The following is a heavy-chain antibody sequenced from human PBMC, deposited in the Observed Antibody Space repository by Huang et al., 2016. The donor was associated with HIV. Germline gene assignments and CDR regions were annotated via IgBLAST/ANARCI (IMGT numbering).Heavy chain of an antibody. V-gene: IGHV4-61*01. J-gene: IGHJ3*02. CDR3: ARVDLLLGKYGDYEENAFDI. CDR1: GGSVSSGSYY. D-gene: IGHD4-17*01. CDR2: IYYSGST. Sequence: QVQLQESGPGLVKPSETLSLTCTVSGGSVSSGSYYWSWIRQPPGKGLEWIGYIYYSGSTNSHPFLKSRVTISVDTSKNQFSLKLSSVTAADTAVYYCARVDLLLGKYGDYEENAFDIWGQGTMVTVSS.